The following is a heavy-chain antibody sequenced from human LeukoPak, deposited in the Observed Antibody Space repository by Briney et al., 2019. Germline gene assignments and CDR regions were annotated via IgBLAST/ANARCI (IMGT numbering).Heavy chain of an antibody. J-gene: IGHJ4*02. Sequence: GGSLRLSCAASGFTFSSYGMNWVRQAPGKGLEWVSGISGSGGTTYYADSVKGRYTISRDNSKNSLSLQVSSLRAEDTAVYYCAKTNGYYSDWGQGTLVTVSS. V-gene: IGHV3-23*01. CDR3: AKTNGYYSD. CDR2: ISGSGGTT. CDR1: GFTFSSYG. D-gene: IGHD3-22*01.